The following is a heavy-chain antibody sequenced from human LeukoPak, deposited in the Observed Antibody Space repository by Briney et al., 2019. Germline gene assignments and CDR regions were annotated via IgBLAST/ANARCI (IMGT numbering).Heavy chain of an antibody. CDR2: ISSNGGST. J-gene: IGHJ4*02. CDR1: GFTFSNYT. D-gene: IGHD6-19*01. V-gene: IGHV3-64D*09. CDR3: APSNGWSYYFDY. Sequence: PGGSLRLSCSASGFTFSNYTMHWVRQAPGKGLEYVSSISSNGGSTYSADSVKGRFTISRDNSKNTLYLQMSSLRAEDTAVYYCAPSNGWSYYFDYWGQGTLVTVSS.